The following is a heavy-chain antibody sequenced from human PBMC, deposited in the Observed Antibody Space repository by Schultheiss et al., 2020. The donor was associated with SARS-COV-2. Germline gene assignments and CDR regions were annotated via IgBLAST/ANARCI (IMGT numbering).Heavy chain of an antibody. J-gene: IGHJ5*02. Sequence: GGSLRLSCAASGFTFSRYEMTWVRQAPGKGLEWVAVISYDARNEYFADSVKGRVTISRDNSKNTLYLQMNSLRAEDTAVYYCARDVAHYRFDPWGQGTLVTVSS. CDR3: ARDVAHYRFDP. CDR2: ISYDARNE. CDR1: GFTFSRYE. D-gene: IGHD1-26*01. V-gene: IGHV3-30*04.